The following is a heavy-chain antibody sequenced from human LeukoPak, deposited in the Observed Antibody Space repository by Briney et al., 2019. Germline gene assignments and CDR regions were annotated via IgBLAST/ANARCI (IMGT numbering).Heavy chain of an antibody. CDR2: IKQDGSEK. CDR3: VKQQLASFQH. J-gene: IGHJ1*01. D-gene: IGHD6-13*01. V-gene: IGHV3-7*01. CDR1: GFTFSSYW. Sequence: GGSLRLSCAASGFTFSSYWMSWVRQAPGKGLEWVANIKQDGSEKYYVDSVKGRFTISRDNAKNSLYLQVNSLRAEDTAVYYCVKQQLASFQHWGQGTLVTVSS.